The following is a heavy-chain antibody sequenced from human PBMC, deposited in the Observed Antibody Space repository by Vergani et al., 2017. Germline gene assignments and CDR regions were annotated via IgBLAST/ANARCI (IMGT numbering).Heavy chain of an antibody. J-gene: IGHJ6*02. CDR3: ARDITRKAAGPYYYGMDV. CDR1: GFTFSSYS. CDR2: ISSSSSYI. V-gene: IGHV3-21*01. D-gene: IGHD6-13*01. Sequence: VQLVESGGGVVQPGRSLRLSCAASGFTFSSYSMNWVRPAPGKGLEWVSSISSSSSYIYYADSVKGRFTISRDNAKNSLYLQMNSLRAEDTAVYYCARDITRKAAGPYYYGMDVWGQGTTVTVSS.